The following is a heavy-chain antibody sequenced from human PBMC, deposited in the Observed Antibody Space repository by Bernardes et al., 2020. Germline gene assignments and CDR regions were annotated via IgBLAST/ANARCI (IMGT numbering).Heavy chain of an antibody. CDR2: MYYSGST. J-gene: IGHJ2*01. Sequence: TLSLTCTVSGGSISSYYGTWIRQSPGKGLEWIGYMYYSGSTNYNPSLKSRVTISVDTSKNQFSLKLTSVTAADTAVYYCARGASYWYFDLWGRGTLVTVSS. V-gene: IGHV4-59*01. CDR3: ARGASYWYFDL. CDR1: GGSISSYY.